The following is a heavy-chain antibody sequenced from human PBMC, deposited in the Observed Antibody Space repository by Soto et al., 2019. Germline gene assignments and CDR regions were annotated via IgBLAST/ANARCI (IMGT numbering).Heavy chain of an antibody. D-gene: IGHD3-3*02. CDR1: AGSISSYD. CDR3: ARDVSDGISWFDR. Sequence: SETLSLTCTVSAGSISSYDWSWIRQPPGKGLEWIGYIYYSGSTNYNPSLKSRVTISVDTSKNQFSLKLSSVTAADTAVYYCARDVSDGISWFDRWGQGTLVSV. J-gene: IGHJ5*02. V-gene: IGHV4-59*01. CDR2: IYYSGST.